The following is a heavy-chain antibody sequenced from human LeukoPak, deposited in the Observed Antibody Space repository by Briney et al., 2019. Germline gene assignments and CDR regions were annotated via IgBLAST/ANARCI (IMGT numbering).Heavy chain of an antibody. CDR1: GGSISSYY. Sequence: SETLSLTCTVSGGSISSYYWSWIRQPPGKGLEWIGYIYYSGSTNYNPSLKSRVTISVDTSKNQFSLKLSSVTAADTAVYYCGREPSDFWRVYYGFDYWAKEPLATVP. CDR3: GREPSDFWRVYYGFDY. CDR2: IYYSGST. D-gene: IGHD3-3*01. V-gene: IGHV4-59*01. J-gene: IGHJ4*02.